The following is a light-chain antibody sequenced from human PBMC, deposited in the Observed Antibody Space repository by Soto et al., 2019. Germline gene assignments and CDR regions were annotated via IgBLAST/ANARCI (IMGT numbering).Light chain of an antibody. J-gene: IGLJ3*02. CDR3: SSYTTSGTWV. CDR2: DVS. V-gene: IGLV2-14*01. Sequence: QSVLTQPASVSGSPGQSITISCTGTSSDVGAYNYVSWYQQHPGKAPKLMIYDVSDRPSGVSNRFSGSKSGNTASLTISGPQADDETDYYCSSYTTSGTWVFGGGTKLTVL. CDR1: SSDVGAYNY.